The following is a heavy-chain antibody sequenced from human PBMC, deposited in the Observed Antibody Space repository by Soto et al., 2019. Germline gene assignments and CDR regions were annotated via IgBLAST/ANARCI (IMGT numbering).Heavy chain of an antibody. CDR2: ISYDGSNK. CDR1: GFTFSNYG. Sequence: GASLRLSCAASGFTFSNYGMHWVRQAPGKGLEWVAVISYDGSNKYYADSVKGRFTISRDNSKNTLYLQMNSLRAEDTAVYYCAKGGHSGGYSQYYFDYWGQGT. J-gene: IGHJ4*02. V-gene: IGHV3-30*18. CDR3: AKGGHSGGYSQYYFDY. D-gene: IGHD1-26*01.